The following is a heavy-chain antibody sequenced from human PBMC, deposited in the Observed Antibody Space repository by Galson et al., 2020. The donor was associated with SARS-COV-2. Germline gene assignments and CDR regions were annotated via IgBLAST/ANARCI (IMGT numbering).Heavy chain of an antibody. Sequence: GGSLRLSCAASGFTFNSYDFHWVRQSTGEGLEWVSSIGTGGDTYYPDSVKGRFTISRENAKNSLYLQMNSLRGEDTAVYYCARDRGGRGWWGGHSFYYFYGMDVWGQGTTVTVSS. CDR2: IGTGGDT. CDR3: ARDRGGRGWWGGHSFYYFYGMDV. CDR1: GFTFNSYD. D-gene: IGHD6-19*01. J-gene: IGHJ6*02. V-gene: IGHV3-13*01.